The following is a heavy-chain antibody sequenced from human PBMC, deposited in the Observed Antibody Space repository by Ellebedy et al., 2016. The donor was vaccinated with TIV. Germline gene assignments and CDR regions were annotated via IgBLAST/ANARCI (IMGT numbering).Heavy chain of an antibody. D-gene: IGHD3-22*01. CDR2: ISSGSSTI. V-gene: IGHV3-48*01. CDR1: AFTFGDSG. CDR3: ASSVHYYDSSGYLN. J-gene: IGHJ4*02. Sequence: GGSLRLSXVGSAFTFGDSGFSWFRQAPGKGLQWVSYISSGSSTIYYADSVKGRFAISRDNAKSSLYLQMNSLRAEDTAVYYCASSVHYYDSSGYLNWGQGTMVIVSS.